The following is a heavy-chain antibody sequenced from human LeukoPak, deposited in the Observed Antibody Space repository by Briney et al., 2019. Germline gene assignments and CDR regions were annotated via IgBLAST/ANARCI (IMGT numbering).Heavy chain of an antibody. CDR2: MSSGGTTK. J-gene: IGHJ5*02. V-gene: IGHV3-48*03. D-gene: IGHD4-11*01. Sequence: GGSLRLSCAASGFNFRISEMHWVRQAPGKGLERLSYMSSGGTTKEYADSVKGRFSISRDNDKNSLYLQMTSLRADDTAVYYCARARTYTGCLDLWGQGTLVTVSS. CDR3: ARARTYTGCLDL. CDR1: GFNFRISE.